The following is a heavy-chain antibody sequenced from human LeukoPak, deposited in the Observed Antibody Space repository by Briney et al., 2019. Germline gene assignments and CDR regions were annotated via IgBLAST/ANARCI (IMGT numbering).Heavy chain of an antibody. V-gene: IGHV3-23*01. Sequence: GGSLRLSCAASGFTFSSYAMSWVRQAPGKGLEWVSAISGSGGSTYYADSVKGRFTISRDNSKNTLYLQMNSLRAEDTAVYYCARQGRGYDESFDIWGQGTMVTVSS. CDR3: ARQGRGYDESFDI. CDR2: ISGSGGST. J-gene: IGHJ3*02. D-gene: IGHD3-3*01. CDR1: GFTFSSYA.